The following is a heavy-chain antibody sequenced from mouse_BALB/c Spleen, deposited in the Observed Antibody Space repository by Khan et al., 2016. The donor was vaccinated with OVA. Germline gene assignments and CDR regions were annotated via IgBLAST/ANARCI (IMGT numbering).Heavy chain of an antibody. D-gene: IGHD2-14*01. CDR1: GFTFSYYA. Sequence: EVELVESGGGLVKPGGSLKLSCAASGFTFSYYAVSWVRQTPEKRLEWVATISSAGSYTYYPDSVKGRFIISRDNAKNSLYLQMYSLRSEDTAMXYCARRGYDEAYFDYWGQGTTLTVSS. CDR2: ISSAGSYT. V-gene: IGHV5-9-3*01. J-gene: IGHJ2*01. CDR3: ARRGYDEAYFDY.